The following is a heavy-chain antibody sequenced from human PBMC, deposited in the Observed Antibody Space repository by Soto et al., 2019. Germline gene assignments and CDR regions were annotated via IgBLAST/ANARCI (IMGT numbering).Heavy chain of an antibody. V-gene: IGHV2-5*02. D-gene: IGHD2-21*01. CDR1: GFSRDTWGVG. CDR2: IYWDDDK. Sequence: QITLKESGPTLVRPPQTLTMTCTVSGFSRDTWGVGVGWIRQPPGKAQEWLALIYWDDDKRYSPSLKNRLTSTKDTSKNPVVLTVTNMEPVDTVTYYCARALGCCGSYDFDHWGQGTLVTVSS. J-gene: IGHJ4*02. CDR3: ARALGCCGSYDFDH.